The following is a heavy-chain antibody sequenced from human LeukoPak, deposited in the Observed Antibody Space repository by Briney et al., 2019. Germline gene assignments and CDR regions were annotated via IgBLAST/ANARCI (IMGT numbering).Heavy chain of an antibody. V-gene: IGHV3-20*04. CDR1: GFTFGDYG. CDR3: ARDSRVITFGGVIVYFDY. Sequence: GGSLRLSCAASGFTFGDYGMSWVRQAPGKGLEWVSGINWNGGSTGYADSVKGRFTISRDNAKNSLYLQMNSLRAEDTALYYCARDSRVITFGGVIVYFDYWGQGTLVTVSS. J-gene: IGHJ4*02. D-gene: IGHD3-16*02. CDR2: INWNGGST.